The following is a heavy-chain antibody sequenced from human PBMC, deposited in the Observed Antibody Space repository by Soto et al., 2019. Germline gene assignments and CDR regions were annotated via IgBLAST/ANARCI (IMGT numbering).Heavy chain of an antibody. CDR1: GFTFTSSA. Sequence: SVKVSCKASGFTFTSSAVQWVRQARGQRLEWIGWIVVGSGNTNYAQKFQERVTITRDMSTSTAYMELSSLRSEDTAAYYCAADWHYYDSSGYRYNWFDPWGQGTLVTVSS. CDR2: IVVGSGNT. D-gene: IGHD3-22*01. J-gene: IGHJ5*02. CDR3: AADWHYYDSSGYRYNWFDP. V-gene: IGHV1-58*01.